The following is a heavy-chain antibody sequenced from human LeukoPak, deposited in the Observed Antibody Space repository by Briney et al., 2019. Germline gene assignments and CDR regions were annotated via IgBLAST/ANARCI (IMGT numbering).Heavy chain of an antibody. CDR1: GFTFRSYN. Sequence: GGSLRLSCAASGFTFRSYNMNWVRQAPGKRPEWVSSISSSSSYIYYADSVKGRFTISRDNAKNSLYLQVNSLRAEDTALYYCARGASRADYWGQGTLVTVSS. CDR2: ISSSSSYI. V-gene: IGHV3-21*01. J-gene: IGHJ4*02. CDR3: ARGASRADY.